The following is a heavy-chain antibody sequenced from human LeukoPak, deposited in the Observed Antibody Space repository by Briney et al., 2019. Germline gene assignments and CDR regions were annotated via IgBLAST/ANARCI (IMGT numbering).Heavy chain of an antibody. Sequence: SVKVSCKASGGTFSSYAISWVRQAPGQGLEWMGGIIPIFGTTNYAQKFQGRVTITADESTSTAYMELSSLRSEDTAVYYCARGDVDTAMVNDYYFDYWGQGTLVTVSS. J-gene: IGHJ4*02. CDR2: IIPIFGTT. CDR3: ARGDVDTAMVNDYYFDY. D-gene: IGHD5-18*01. CDR1: GGTFSSYA. V-gene: IGHV1-69*13.